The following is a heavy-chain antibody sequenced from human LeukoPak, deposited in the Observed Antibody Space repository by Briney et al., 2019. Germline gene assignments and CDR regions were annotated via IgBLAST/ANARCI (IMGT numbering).Heavy chain of an antibody. CDR1: GFTFSSYA. CDR3: AKVGYSSGWYFPFDP. CDR2: ISGSGGST. Sequence: QPGGSLRLSCAASGFTFSSYAMSWVRQAPGKGLEWVSAISGSGGSTYYADSVKGRFTISKDNSKNTLYLQINSLRAEDTAVYYCAKVGYSSGWYFPFDPWGQGTLVTVSS. D-gene: IGHD6-19*01. V-gene: IGHV3-23*01. J-gene: IGHJ5*02.